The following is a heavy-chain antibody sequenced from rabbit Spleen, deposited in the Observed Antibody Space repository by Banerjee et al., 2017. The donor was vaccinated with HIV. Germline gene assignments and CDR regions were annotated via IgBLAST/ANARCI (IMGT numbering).Heavy chain of an antibody. V-gene: IGHV1S45*01. D-gene: IGHD8-1*01. Sequence: QQQLEESGGGLVKPGGALTLTCKASGIDFSSYYYMCWVRQAPGKGLELIACIYTGSRDFTYYASWAKGRFTISKTSSPTVTLQMTSLTVADTATYFCARDTGTSFSTYGMDLWGPGTLVTVS. CDR2: IYTGSRDFT. CDR3: ARDTGTSFSTYGMDL. CDR1: GIDFSSYYY. J-gene: IGHJ6*01.